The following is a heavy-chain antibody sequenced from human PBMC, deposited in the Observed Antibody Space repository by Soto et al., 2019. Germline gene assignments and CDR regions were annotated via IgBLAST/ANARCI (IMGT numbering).Heavy chain of an antibody. J-gene: IGHJ4*02. V-gene: IGHV1-69*08. CDR2: IIPILGIA. D-gene: IGHD3-10*01. CDR1: GGTFSSYT. CDR3: ARDPVSSMVRGIAPPPYDY. Sequence: QVQLVQSGAEVKKPGSSVKVSCKASGGTFSSYTISWVRQAPGQGLEWMGRIIPILGIANYAQKFQGRVTITADKSTSTAYMELSSLRSEDTAVYYCARDPVSSMVRGIAPPPYDYWGQGTLVTVSS.